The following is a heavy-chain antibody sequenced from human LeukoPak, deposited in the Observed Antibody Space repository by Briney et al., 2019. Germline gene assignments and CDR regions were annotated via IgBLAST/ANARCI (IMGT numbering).Heavy chain of an antibody. J-gene: IGHJ4*02. Sequence: SETLSLTCGVSGYSISRDYYWGWIRQPPGKGLEWIGSIYHSGSTYYNPSLESRVTISLDTSKNQFSLNLSSVTAADTAVYYCARQGEMPTITPFHYWGQGTLVTVSS. V-gene: IGHV4-38-2*01. D-gene: IGHD5-24*01. CDR2: IYHSGST. CDR1: GYSISRDYY. CDR3: ARQGEMPTITPFHY.